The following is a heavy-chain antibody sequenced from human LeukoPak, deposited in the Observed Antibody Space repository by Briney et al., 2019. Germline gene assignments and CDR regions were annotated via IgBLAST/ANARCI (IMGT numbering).Heavy chain of an antibody. J-gene: IGHJ3*02. Sequence: ASVKVSCKASGYTFPNYDINWVRQATGQRLEWMGWMNFNSGNTGYAQKFQGRVTMTRNTAISTVYMELSNLKSEDTAIYYCAKVGLGNTAIHIWGQGTMVTVSS. CDR1: GYTFPNYD. V-gene: IGHV1-8*01. D-gene: IGHD5-18*01. CDR3: AKVGLGNTAIHI. CDR2: MNFNSGNT.